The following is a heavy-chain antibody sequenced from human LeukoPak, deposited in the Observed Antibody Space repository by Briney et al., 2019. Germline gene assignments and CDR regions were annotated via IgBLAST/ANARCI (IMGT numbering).Heavy chain of an antibody. J-gene: IGHJ6*02. CDR2: ISYDGSNK. Sequence: GGSLRLSCAASGFTFSSYAMHWVRQAPGKGLEWVAVISYDGSNKYYADSVKGRFTISRDNSKNTLYLQMNSLRAEDTAVYYCARDGIPYYYGMDVWGQGTTVIVSS. CDR1: GFTFSSYA. V-gene: IGHV3-30-3*01. D-gene: IGHD1-26*01. CDR3: ARDGIPYYYGMDV.